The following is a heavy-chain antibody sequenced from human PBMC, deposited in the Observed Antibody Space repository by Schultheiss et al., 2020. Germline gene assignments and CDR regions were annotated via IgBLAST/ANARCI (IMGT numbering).Heavy chain of an antibody. Sequence: SETLSLTCTVSGGSISSYYWSWIRQPPGKGLEWIGEINHSGSTNYNPSLKSRVTMSVDTSKNQFSLKLSSVTAADTAVYYCARDPMTTVTTFLDYWGQGTLVTVSS. CDR3: ARDPMTTVTTFLDY. CDR2: INHSGST. D-gene: IGHD4-17*01. CDR1: GGSISSYY. J-gene: IGHJ4*02. V-gene: IGHV4-59*12.